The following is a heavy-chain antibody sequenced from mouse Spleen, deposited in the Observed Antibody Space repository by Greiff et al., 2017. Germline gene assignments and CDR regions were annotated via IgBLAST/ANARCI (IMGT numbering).Heavy chain of an antibody. Sequence: EVQGVESGPELVKPGASVKMSCKASGYTFTDYYMNWVKQSHGKSLEWIGDITPHNGGTTYTQKFKDKATLTVDKSSSTAYMELRCLTSEDSAVYYCARRRTYGNYVIDYWGQGTSLTVSS. CDR3: ARRRTYGNYVIDY. CDR1: GYTFTDYY. J-gene: IGHJ2*02. V-gene: IGHV1-26*01. D-gene: IGHD2-1*01. CDR2: ITPHNGGT.